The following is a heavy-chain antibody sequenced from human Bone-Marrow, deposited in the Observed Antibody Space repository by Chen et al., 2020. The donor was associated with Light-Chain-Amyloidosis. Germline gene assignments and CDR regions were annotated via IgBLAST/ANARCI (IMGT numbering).Heavy chain of an antibody. J-gene: IGHJ4*02. V-gene: IGHV1-24*01. CDR3: ATDVDVGDYYETGFNY. CDR2: FDPEDEEM. D-gene: IGHD3-22*01. CDR1: GDSRTDLA. Sequence: QVQLVQSGAEVKRPGASVKVSCKVSGDSRTDLAIHWVRQAPGKGLEWVGGFDPEDEEMMYGQKFQGRVRMIEDTSTATAYMELTSLTSEDTAIYYCATDVDVGDYYETGFNYWGQGTLVTVSS.